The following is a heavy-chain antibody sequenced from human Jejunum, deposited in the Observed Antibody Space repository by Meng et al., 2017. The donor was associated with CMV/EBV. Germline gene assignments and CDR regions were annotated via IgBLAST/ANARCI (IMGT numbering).Heavy chain of an antibody. CDR2: IYWDDDK. Sequence: QITLKESGPTLVKPTQTLTLTCTFSGFSLSTSGVGVGWIRQPPGKALECLALIYWDDDKRYSPSLKSRLSITKDTSKNQVVLTMTNMEPVDTATYHCAHKGGHYDYWGQGTLVTVSS. CDR1: GFSLSTSGVG. V-gene: IGHV2-5*02. CDR3: AHKGGHYDY. J-gene: IGHJ4*02.